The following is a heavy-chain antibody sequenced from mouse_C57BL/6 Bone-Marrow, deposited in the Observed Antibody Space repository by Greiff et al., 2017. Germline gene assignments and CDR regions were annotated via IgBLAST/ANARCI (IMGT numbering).Heavy chain of an antibody. V-gene: IGHV1-55*01. CDR3: ARESYYAWFAY. J-gene: IGHJ3*01. CDR1: GYTFTSYW. CDR2: IYPGSGST. Sequence: QVQLKESGAELVKPGASVKMSCKASGYTFTSYWITWVKQRPGQGLEWIGDIYPGSGSTNYNEKFKSKATLTVDTSSRTAYMQLSSLTSEDSAVYYCARESYYAWFAYWGQGTLVTVSA. D-gene: IGHD1-1*01.